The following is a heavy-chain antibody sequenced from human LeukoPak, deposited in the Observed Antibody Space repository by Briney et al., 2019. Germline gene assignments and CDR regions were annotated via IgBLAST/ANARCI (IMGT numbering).Heavy chain of an antibody. CDR2: ISYDGSNK. D-gene: IGHD6-19*01. CDR3: ARDQHNRYSSGWAPDLDY. Sequence: GGSLRLSCVASGFTFSSYAMHWVRQAPGKGLEWVAVISYDGSNKHYADPVKGRFTISRDNSKNTLYLQMNSLRAEDTAVYYCARDQHNRYSSGWAPDLDYWGQGTLVTVSS. V-gene: IGHV3-30*04. J-gene: IGHJ4*02. CDR1: GFTFSSYA.